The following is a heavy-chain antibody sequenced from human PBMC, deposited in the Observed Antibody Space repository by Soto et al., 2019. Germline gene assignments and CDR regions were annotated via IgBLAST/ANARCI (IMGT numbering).Heavy chain of an antibody. Sequence: ASVKVSCKASGYTFTSYYMHWVRQAPGQGLEWMGIINPSGGSTSYAQKFQGRVTMTRDTSTSTVYMELSSLRSEDTAVYYCARDRHYCSSTSCYLQYGMDVWGQGTTVTVSS. V-gene: IGHV1-46*01. CDR3: ARDRHYCSSTSCYLQYGMDV. CDR2: INPSGGST. J-gene: IGHJ6*02. CDR1: GYTFTSYY. D-gene: IGHD2-2*01.